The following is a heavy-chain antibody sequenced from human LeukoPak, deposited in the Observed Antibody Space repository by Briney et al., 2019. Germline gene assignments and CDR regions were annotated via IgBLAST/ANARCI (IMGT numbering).Heavy chain of an antibody. V-gene: IGHV1-24*01. J-gene: IGHJ3*02. CDR2: FDPEDGET. D-gene: IGHD4-17*01. CDR3: ATEGYGDELSGAFDI. CDR1: GYTLTELS. Sequence: GSVRVSCKVSGYTLTELSMHWVRPAPGKGLEWMGGFDPEDGETIYAQKFQGRVTMTEDTSTDPAYMELSSLRSEDTAVYYCATEGYGDELSGAFDIWGQGTMGTVSS.